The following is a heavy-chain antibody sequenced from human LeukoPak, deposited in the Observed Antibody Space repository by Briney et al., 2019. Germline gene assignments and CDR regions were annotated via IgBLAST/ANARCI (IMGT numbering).Heavy chain of an antibody. Sequence: TGGSLRLTCAASGFTFSSYPMSWVRQAPGKGLECVSVISGIGGNTYYADSVKGRFTISRDNSENTLYLQMNSLRAEDTAVYYCAKDTMIRGVINRQLTPNYFDHWGQGTLVTVSS. CDR1: GFTFSSYP. J-gene: IGHJ4*02. V-gene: IGHV3-23*01. CDR2: ISGIGGNT. CDR3: AKDTMIRGVINRQLTPNYFDH. D-gene: IGHD3-10*01.